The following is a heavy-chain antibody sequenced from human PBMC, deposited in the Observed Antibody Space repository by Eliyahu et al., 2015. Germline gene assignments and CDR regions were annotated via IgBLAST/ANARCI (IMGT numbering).Heavy chain of an antibody. CDR3: AGWYNYXVGDY. CDR1: GFTFSTYX. Sequence: EVQLVEAGGGLVQPGGSLRLSCAASGFTFSTYXXTWVRQAPGQGPELVANIKEDGXAKYYVDSXRGRFTXSRDNAKNSLFLQMDSLRAEDTAVYYCAGWYNYXVGDYWGQGTLVTVSS. J-gene: IGHJ4*02. V-gene: IGHV3-7*01. D-gene: IGHD5-24*01. CDR2: IKEDGXAK.